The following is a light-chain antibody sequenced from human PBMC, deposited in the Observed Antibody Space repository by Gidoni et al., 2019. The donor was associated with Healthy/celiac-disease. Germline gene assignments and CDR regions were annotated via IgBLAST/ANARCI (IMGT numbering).Light chain of an antibody. CDR3: QQSYSTSWT. CDR2: AAS. V-gene: IGKV1-39*01. CDR1: QSISSH. Sequence: DIQMTQSPSSLSASVGDRVTITCRASQSISSHLNWYQQKPGKAPKLLIYAASSLQSGVPSRFSGSGSGTDFTLTISSLLPEDFATYYCQQSYSTSWTFXXXTKVEIK. J-gene: IGKJ1*01.